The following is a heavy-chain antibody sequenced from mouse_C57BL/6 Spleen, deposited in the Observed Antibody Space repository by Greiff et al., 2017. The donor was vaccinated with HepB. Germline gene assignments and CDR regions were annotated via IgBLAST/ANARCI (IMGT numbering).Heavy chain of an antibody. CDR3: ASLTVVAPY. V-gene: IGHV1-82*01. Sequence: VMLVESGPELVKPGASVKISCKASGYAFSSSWMNWVKQRPGKGLEWIGRIYPGDGDTNYNGKFKGKATLTADKSSSTAYMQLSSLTSEDSAVYFCASLTVVAPYWGQGTLVTVSA. J-gene: IGHJ3*01. CDR1: GYAFSSSW. CDR2: IYPGDGDT. D-gene: IGHD1-1*01.